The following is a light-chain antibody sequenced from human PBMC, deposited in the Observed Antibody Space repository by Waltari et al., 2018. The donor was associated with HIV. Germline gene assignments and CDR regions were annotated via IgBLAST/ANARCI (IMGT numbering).Light chain of an antibody. J-gene: IGKJ2*01. V-gene: IGKV1-5*03. CDR3: QQYNSHSYA. CDR1: QIIDNW. CDR2: KAS. Sequence: DVQMTQSPSTLSAGVGDKLTITCRASQIIDNWLAWYQQKPGKSPKLLIYKASYLESGVPSRFSGSVSGADFTLIIDGLQPDDFATYYCQQYNSHSYAFGQGTKVDVK.